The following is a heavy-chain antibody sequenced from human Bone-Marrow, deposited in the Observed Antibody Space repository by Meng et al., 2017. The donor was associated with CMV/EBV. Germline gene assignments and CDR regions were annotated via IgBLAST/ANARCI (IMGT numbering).Heavy chain of an antibody. D-gene: IGHD6-13*01. CDR2: ISSSSSYI. CDR3: ARPIPGIAAAGSKNY. J-gene: IGHJ4*02. Sequence: GESLKISCAASGFTFRSYSMNWVRQAPGKGLEWVSSISSSSSYIYYADSVKGRFTISRDNAKNSLYLQMNSLRAEDTAVYYCARPIPGIAAAGSKNYWGQGTLVTVSS. CDR1: GFTFRSYS. V-gene: IGHV3-21*01.